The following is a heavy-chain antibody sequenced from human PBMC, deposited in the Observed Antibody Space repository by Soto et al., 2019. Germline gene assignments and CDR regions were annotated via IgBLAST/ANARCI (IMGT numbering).Heavy chain of an antibody. Sequence: EVQLLESGGGLVQPGGSLRLSCAASGFTFRNYAMTWVRQAPGKGLEWVSGISASTYYADSVKGRFTISRDNSRNTLYLQMNSLRAEDTAVYYCARRLYSTNWYYFDYWGQGTLVTVSS. V-gene: IGHV3-23*01. J-gene: IGHJ4*02. CDR3: ARRLYSTNWYYFDY. CDR2: GISAST. CDR1: GFTFRNYA. D-gene: IGHD2-2*01.